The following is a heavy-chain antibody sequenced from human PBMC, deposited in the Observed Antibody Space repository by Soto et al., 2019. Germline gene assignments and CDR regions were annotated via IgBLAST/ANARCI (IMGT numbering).Heavy chain of an antibody. D-gene: IGHD3-22*01. CDR1: GGTFSSYA. J-gene: IGHJ4*02. CDR2: IIPIFGTA. CDR3: ARAFDSSGYPGHFPFDY. V-gene: IGHV1-69*13. Sequence: ASVKVSCKASGGTFSSYAISWVRQAPGQGLEWMGGIIPIFGTANYAQKFQGRVTITADESTSTAYMELSSLRSEDTAVYYCARAFDSSGYPGHFPFDYWGQGTLVTVSS.